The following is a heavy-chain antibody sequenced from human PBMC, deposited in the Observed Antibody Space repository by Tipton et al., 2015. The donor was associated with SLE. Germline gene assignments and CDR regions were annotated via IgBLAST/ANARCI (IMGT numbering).Heavy chain of an antibody. J-gene: IGHJ3*02. CDR3: ARVVAAAGTAFDI. V-gene: IGHV4-34*01. CDR1: GGSFSGYY. CDR2: INHSGST. Sequence: LRLSCAVYGGSFSGYYWSWIRQPPGKGLEWIGEINHSGSTNYNPSLKSRVTISVDTSKNQLSLKLSSVTAADTAVYYCARVVAAAGTAFDIWGQGTMVTVSS. D-gene: IGHD6-13*01.